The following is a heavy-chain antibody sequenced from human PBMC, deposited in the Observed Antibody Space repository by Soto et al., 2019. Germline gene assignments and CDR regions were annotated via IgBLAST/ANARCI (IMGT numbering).Heavy chain of an antibody. J-gene: IGHJ6*02. CDR2: INSDGSST. CDR3: ARDIRRDFWSGYWSYYYYGMDV. Sequence: GESLKISCAASGFTFSSYWMHWVRQAPGKGLVWVSRINSDGSSTSYADSVKGRFTISRDNAKNTLYLQMNSLRAEDTAVYYCARDIRRDFWSGYWSYYYYGMDVWGQGTTVTVSS. CDR1: GFTFSSYW. D-gene: IGHD3-3*01. V-gene: IGHV3-74*01.